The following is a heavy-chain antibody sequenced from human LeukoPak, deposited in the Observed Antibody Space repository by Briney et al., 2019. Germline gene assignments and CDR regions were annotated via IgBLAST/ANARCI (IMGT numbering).Heavy chain of an antibody. Sequence: SETLSLTCGVPADSITIYYWTWIRQPPGKGLEWIGYIDHTGSTNYNPSLKSRVTISVDTSKNQFSLKLSSVTAADTAVYYCARGSYGQSGLFDYWGQGTLVTVSS. D-gene: IGHD5-18*01. V-gene: IGHV4-59*01. CDR2: IDHTGST. CDR3: ARGSYGQSGLFDY. CDR1: ADSITIYY. J-gene: IGHJ4*02.